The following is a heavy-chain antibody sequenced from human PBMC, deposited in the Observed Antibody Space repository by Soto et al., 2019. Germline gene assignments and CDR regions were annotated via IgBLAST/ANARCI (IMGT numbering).Heavy chain of an antibody. CDR1: DFTFSSYS. CDR3: AKKANSGQGSQYFDN. Sequence: WGSLLLFCAPADFTFSSYSMSWVPQAPGKGLDWVSGFRTGGDDATTYYADSVKGRFTISRYNSKNMLFLQMNSLRAEDTAIYYCAKKANSGQGSQYFDNWGQGTLVTVSS. D-gene: IGHD3-10*01. CDR2: FRTGGDDATT. J-gene: IGHJ4*02. V-gene: IGHV3-23*01.